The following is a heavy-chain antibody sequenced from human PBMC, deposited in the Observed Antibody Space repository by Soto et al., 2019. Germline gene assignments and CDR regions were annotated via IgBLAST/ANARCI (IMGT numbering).Heavy chain of an antibody. D-gene: IGHD6-19*01. J-gene: IGHJ4*02. Sequence: PGGSLRLSCAASGFTFSSYAMNWVRQTQEKGLEWVSSISSTSSYTHYSDSAKGRFTIPRDNANNSLFLQVNSLRAEDTATYYCARDLALAGNYWGQGVLVTVSS. V-gene: IGHV3-21*01. CDR3: ARDLALAGNY. CDR2: ISSTSSYT. CDR1: GFTFSSYA.